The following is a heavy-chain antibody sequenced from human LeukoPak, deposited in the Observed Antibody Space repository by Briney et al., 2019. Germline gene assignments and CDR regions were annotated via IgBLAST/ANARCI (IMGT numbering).Heavy chain of an antibody. D-gene: IGHD2-2*01. CDR3: ARLTVVVPAAHYYYYGMDV. CDR2: IDPSDSYT. Sequence: GESLRISCKGCGYSFTSYWISWVRQMPGKGLEWMGRIDPSDSYTNYSPSFQGHVTISADKSISTAYLQWSSLKASDTAMYYCARLTVVVPAAHYYYYGMDVWGKGTTVTVSS. CDR1: GYSFTSYW. V-gene: IGHV5-10-1*01. J-gene: IGHJ6*04.